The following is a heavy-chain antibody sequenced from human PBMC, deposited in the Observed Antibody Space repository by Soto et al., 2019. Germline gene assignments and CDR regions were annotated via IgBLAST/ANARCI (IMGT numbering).Heavy chain of an antibody. V-gene: IGHV3-30-3*01. Sequence: GGSLRLSCAASGFTFSTYAMHWVRQAPGKGLEWVAVISYDGSNKYYADSVKGRFTISRDNSKNTLYLQMNSLRAEDTAVYYCAREFGVVGGPFDYWGQGT. J-gene: IGHJ4*02. CDR3: AREFGVVGGPFDY. CDR1: GFTFSTYA. D-gene: IGHD2-15*01. CDR2: ISYDGSNK.